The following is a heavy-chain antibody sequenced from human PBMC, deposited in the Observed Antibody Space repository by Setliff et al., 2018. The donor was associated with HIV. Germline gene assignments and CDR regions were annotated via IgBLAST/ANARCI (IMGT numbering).Heavy chain of an antibody. CDR2: TYPSGST. CDR1: DASISVGTYY. Sequence: SETLSLTCTVSDASISVGTYYWSWIRQPAGNGLEWIGHTYPSGSTNYNPSLKSRVTISVDTSKNQFSLNLSSVTAADTAVYYCARDRGGAAAGGYYYMDVWGKGTTVTVSS. V-gene: IGHV4-61*09. D-gene: IGHD6-13*01. J-gene: IGHJ6*03. CDR3: ARDRGGAAAGGYYYMDV.